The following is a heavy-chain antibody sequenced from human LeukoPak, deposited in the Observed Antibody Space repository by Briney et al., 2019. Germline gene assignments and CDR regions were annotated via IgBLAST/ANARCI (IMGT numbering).Heavy chain of an antibody. J-gene: IGHJ6*03. CDR1: GFTFSSYG. Sequence: GGSLRLSCAASGFTFSSYGMSWVRQAPGKGLEWVAFIRSDGINKYHADSVKGRFTIPRDNSKNTLYLQMNSLRAEDTAVYYCARDPSYYYDSSGYFYALYYYYYYMDVWGKGTTVTVSS. CDR3: ARDPSYYYDSSGYFYALYYYYYYMDV. CDR2: IRSDGINK. V-gene: IGHV3-30*02. D-gene: IGHD3-22*01.